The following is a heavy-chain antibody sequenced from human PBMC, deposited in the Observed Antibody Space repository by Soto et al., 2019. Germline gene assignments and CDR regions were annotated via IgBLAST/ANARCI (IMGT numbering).Heavy chain of an antibody. J-gene: IGHJ6*02. Sequence: QVQLVESGGGVVQPGRSLRLSCAASGFTFSSYGMHWVRQAPGKGLEWVAVISYDGSNKYYADSVKGRFTISRDNSKNTLYLQMNSLRAEDTAVYYCAKDSGVSGSYFVGMDVWGQGTTVTVSS. V-gene: IGHV3-30*18. CDR2: ISYDGSNK. CDR1: GFTFSSYG. D-gene: IGHD1-26*01. CDR3: AKDSGVSGSYFVGMDV.